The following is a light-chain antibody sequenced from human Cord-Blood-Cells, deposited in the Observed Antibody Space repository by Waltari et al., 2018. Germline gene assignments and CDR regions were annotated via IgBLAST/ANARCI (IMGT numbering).Light chain of an antibody. J-gene: IGKJ1*01. CDR1: QSLLHSNGYNY. CDR3: MQALQTPRT. Sequence: DIVMTQSPLSLPVPPGEPASISCRSSQSLLHSNGYNYLDWYLQKPGQSPQLLIYLGSNRTSGGTDRFSGSGSGTDFTRKISRVEAEDVGVYYCMQALQTPRTFGQGTKVEIK. CDR2: LGS. V-gene: IGKV2-28*01.